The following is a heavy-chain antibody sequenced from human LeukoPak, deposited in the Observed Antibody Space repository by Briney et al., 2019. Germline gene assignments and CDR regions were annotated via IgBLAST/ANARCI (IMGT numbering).Heavy chain of an antibody. D-gene: IGHD6-19*01. V-gene: IGHV4-59*01. CDR2: IYYSEST. CDR3: ARDYKSYVAGPPFDP. CDR1: GGSISSYY. J-gene: IGHJ5*02. Sequence: SSETLSLTCTVSGGSISSYYWSWIRQPPGKGLEWIGYIYYSESTNYNPSLKSRVTISVDTSKNQFSLKLSSVTAADTAVYYCARDYKSYVAGPPFDPWGQGTLVTVSS.